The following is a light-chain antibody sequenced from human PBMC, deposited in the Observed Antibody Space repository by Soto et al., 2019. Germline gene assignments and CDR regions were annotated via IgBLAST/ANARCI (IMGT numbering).Light chain of an antibody. Sequence: QSVLTQPASASGSPGQAVTISCTGSSTDIGAYKYVSWYQQHPGKAPKLIIYEVNARPSGVPDRFSGSKSGNTASLTISGLQADEEAAYFCSSYAASNKLLFGGGTKVTVL. CDR3: SSYAASNKLL. CDR1: STDIGAYKY. CDR2: EVN. J-gene: IGLJ2*01. V-gene: IGLV2-8*01.